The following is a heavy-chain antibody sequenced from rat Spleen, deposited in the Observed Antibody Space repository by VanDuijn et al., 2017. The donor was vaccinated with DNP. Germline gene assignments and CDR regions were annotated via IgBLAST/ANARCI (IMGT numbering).Heavy chain of an antibody. Sequence: EVQLVESGGGLVQPGRSMKLSCAASGFTFTNYYMAWVRHAPTKGLEWVASISTGGDDTYYIDSVKGRFTISRDNVKSTLYLQMDSLRSDETAIYYCARQGAHYFDYWGQGVMVTVSS. CDR1: GFTFTNYY. V-gene: IGHV5S11*01. CDR2: ISTGGDDT. CDR3: ARQGAHYFDY. J-gene: IGHJ2*01.